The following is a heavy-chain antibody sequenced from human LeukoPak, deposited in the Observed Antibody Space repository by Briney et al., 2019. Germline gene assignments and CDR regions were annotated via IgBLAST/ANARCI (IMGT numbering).Heavy chain of an antibody. CDR3: AREGVGRYSSSWSGNAFDI. V-gene: IGHV4-4*07. CDR2: IHTSGST. CDR1: GGSISSYY. J-gene: IGHJ3*02. Sequence: SETLSLTCTVSGGSISSYYWSWIRQPAGKGLEWIGRIHTSGSTDYNPSLKSRVTMSLDTSNNHFTLQLSSVTAADTAAYYCAREGVGRYSSSWSGNAFDIWGQGTMVTVSS. D-gene: IGHD6-13*01.